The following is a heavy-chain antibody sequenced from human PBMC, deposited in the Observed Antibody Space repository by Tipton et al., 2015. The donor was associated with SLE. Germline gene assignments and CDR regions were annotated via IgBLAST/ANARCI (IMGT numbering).Heavy chain of an antibody. CDR1: GFTFSSYE. D-gene: IGHD2-8*02. Sequence: SLRLSCAASGFTFSSYEMNWVRQAPGKGLEWVSYITSSGNNIYYADSMRGRFTTSRDNAKNSLYLQLNSLRAEDTAVYYCARSHCTGGVCYGRPFFDYWGQGTLVTVPS. CDR2: ITSSGNNI. J-gene: IGHJ4*02. V-gene: IGHV3-48*03. CDR3: ARSHCTGGVCYGRPFFDY.